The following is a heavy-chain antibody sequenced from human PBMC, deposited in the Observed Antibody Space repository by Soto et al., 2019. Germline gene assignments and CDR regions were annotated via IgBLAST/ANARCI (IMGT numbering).Heavy chain of an antibody. CDR2: MYAGCDT. CDR1: GLSVSDNY. J-gene: IGHJ4*01. D-gene: IGHD2-21*01. CDR3: VSRIPSWVFDY. V-gene: IGHV3-53*01. Sequence: GGSLRLSCGASGLSVSDNYMGWVRQAPGRGLEWVSVMYAGCDTHYADSVKGRFTISRDKSENTLYLQMNSLRDEDAGVYFCVSRIPSWVFDYWGLGTLVTVSS.